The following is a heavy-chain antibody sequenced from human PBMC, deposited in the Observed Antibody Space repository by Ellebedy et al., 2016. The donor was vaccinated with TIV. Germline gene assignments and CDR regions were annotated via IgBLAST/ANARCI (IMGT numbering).Heavy chain of an antibody. CDR3: ARESTYCGADCYSLSDH. CDR1: GFSFSRFP. D-gene: IGHD2-21*02. J-gene: IGHJ5*02. Sequence: GESLKISCAASGFSFSRFPMHWVRQAPGKGLEWVALISSDGNNIYYADSVKGRFAISRDNSKSTLFLQMNSLRPEETAAYYCARESTYCGADCYSLSDHWGQGALVTVSA. V-gene: IGHV3-30*09. CDR2: ISSDGNNI.